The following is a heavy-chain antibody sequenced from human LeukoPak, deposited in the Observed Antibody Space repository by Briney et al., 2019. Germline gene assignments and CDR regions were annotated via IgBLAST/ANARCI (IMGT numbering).Heavy chain of an antibody. CDR2: IYSGGST. V-gene: IGHV3-53*01. Sequence: GGSLRLSCAVSGVIFSQYTMTWVRQAPGKGLEWVSIIYSGGSTYYADSVKGRFTISRDNSKNTLYLQMNSLRAEDTAVYYCARANSGYDSFDYWGQGTLVTVSS. J-gene: IGHJ4*02. CDR3: ARANSGYDSFDY. CDR1: GVIFSQYT. D-gene: IGHD5-12*01.